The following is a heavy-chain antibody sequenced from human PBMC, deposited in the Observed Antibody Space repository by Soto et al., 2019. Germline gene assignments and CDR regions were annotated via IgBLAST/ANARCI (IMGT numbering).Heavy chain of an antibody. V-gene: IGHV3-11*01. J-gene: IGHJ4*02. CDR2: INTGGNTI. Sequence: QVQLVESGGGLVKPGGSLRLSCAASGFTFSDYYMSWIRQAPGKGLEYVSYINTGGNTIYYVDSVRGRFTISRDNAKNSMYLQMNSLRAEDTAVYYCARVRADGSSSPRGSDYWGQGTLVTVSS. CDR1: GFTFSDYY. D-gene: IGHD6-6*01. CDR3: ARVRADGSSSPRGSDY.